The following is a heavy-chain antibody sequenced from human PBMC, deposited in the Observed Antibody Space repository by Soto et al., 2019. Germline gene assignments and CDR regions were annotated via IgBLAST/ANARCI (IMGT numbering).Heavy chain of an antibody. CDR3: ARDVSGWYNFDY. CDR1: GGTFSSYT. D-gene: IGHD6-19*01. V-gene: IGHV1-69*08. Sequence: QVQLVQSGAEVKKPGSSVKVSCKASGGTFSSYTISWVRQAPGQGLEWMGRIIPILGIANYAQKFQGRVTITADKSTSTAYMELSSLRSEDTAVYYCARDVSGWYNFDYWGQGTLVTVSS. CDR2: IIPILGIA. J-gene: IGHJ4*02.